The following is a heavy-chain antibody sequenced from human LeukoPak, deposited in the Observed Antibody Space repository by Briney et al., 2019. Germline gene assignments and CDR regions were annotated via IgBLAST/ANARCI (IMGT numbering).Heavy chain of an antibody. D-gene: IGHD3-22*01. CDR3: ASTYYYDSSGYYPNWFDP. CDR2: MYYSGNT. V-gene: IGHV4-39*01. CDR1: GGSISSSNYS. J-gene: IGHJ5*02. Sequence: PSETLSLTCTVSGGSISSSNYSWGWIRQPPGKGLEWIVSMYYSGNTDYNPSLKSRVTISVDTSKNQFSLKLSSVTAADTAVYYCASTYYYDSSGYYPNWFDPWGQGTLVTVSS.